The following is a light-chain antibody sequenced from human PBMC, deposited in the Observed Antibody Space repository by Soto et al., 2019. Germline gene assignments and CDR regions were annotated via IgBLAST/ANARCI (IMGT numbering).Light chain of an antibody. Sequence: DIHITQSPSTLSASVGDTVSVTCRASQSIGRWLAWYQQKPGKAPKLLIFDASTLENGVPARFSGSRSGPEFTLTISSLQPDDFATYYCQKYNSAPRTFGQGTKVDI. CDR2: DAS. CDR1: QSIGRW. CDR3: QKYNSAPRT. V-gene: IGKV1-5*01. J-gene: IGKJ1*01.